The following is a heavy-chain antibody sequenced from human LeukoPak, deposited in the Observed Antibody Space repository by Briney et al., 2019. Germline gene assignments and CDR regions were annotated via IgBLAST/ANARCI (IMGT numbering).Heavy chain of an antibody. D-gene: IGHD2-21*02. CDR2: IRHDGSNK. CDR3: AKIVVVTANRDY. V-gene: IGHV3-30*02. J-gene: IGHJ4*02. CDR1: GFTFSSYG. Sequence: GGSLRLSCAASGFTFSSYGMHWVRQAPGKGLEWVAFIRHDGSNKYYADSVKGRFTISRDNSKNTLYLQMNSLRAEDTAVYYCAKIVVVTANRDYWGQGTLVTVSS.